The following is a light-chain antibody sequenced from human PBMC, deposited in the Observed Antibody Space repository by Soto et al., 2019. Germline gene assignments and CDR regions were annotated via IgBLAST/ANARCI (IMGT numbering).Light chain of an antibody. CDR1: VSVGNY. CDR3: QQGGNRPPRT. J-gene: IGKJ1*01. V-gene: IGKV3-11*01. CDR2: HAS. Sequence: EVVLTQSPATLSLSPRDSATLSCRARVSVGNYLAWYQQRPGQAPSLVVYHASTRATGIPATFSGGGSGTDFTLTIRSLEPEDFAVYYCQQGGNRPPRTFGQGTNVEVK.